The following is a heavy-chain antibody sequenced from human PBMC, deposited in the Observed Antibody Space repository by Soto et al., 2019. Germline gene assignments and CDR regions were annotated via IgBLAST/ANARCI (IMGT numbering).Heavy chain of an antibody. V-gene: IGHV3-72*01. J-gene: IGHJ4*02. CDR2: SRNKAKSYTT. CDR1: GFTFSDHY. D-gene: IGHD1-26*01. CDR3: SRMEGG. Sequence: PGGSLTLSCAVSGFTFSDHYMEWVRQAPWKGLEWVARSRNKAKSYTTDYAASVKGRFTVSRDLSMNSLYLQMNNLKTEDTAVYYCSRMEGGWGQGTLVTVSS.